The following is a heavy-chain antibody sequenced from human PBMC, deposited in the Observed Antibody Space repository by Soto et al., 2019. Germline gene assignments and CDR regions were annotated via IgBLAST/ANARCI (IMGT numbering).Heavy chain of an antibody. CDR2: ISASGGST. Sequence: GGSLRLSCVASGFTFSSYAMSWVRQAPGKGLEWVSAISASGGSTYYADSVKGRFTISRDNSKNTLYLQMNSLRAEDTAVYYCAKDLGYCSSTSCYLDYWGQGTLVTVSS. CDR1: GFTFSSYA. J-gene: IGHJ4*02. V-gene: IGHV3-23*01. D-gene: IGHD2-2*01. CDR3: AKDLGYCSSTSCYLDY.